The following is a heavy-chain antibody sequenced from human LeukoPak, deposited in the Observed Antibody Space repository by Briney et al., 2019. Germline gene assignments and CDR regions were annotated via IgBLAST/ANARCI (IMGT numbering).Heavy chain of an antibody. CDR2: ISYDGSNK. CDR1: GFTFSSYG. D-gene: IGHD2-2*01. CDR3: AKDSVLCLGY. Sequence: PGRSLRLSCAASGFTFSSYGMHWVRQAPGKGLEWVAVISYDGSNKYYADSVKGRFTISRDNSKNTLYVQMNSLSAEDSDVYYCAKDSVLCLGYWGQGTLVTVSS. V-gene: IGHV3-30*18. J-gene: IGHJ4*02.